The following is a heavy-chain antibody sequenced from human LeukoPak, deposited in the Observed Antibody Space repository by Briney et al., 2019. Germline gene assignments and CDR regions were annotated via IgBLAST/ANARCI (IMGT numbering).Heavy chain of an antibody. CDR2: IIPIFGTA. Sequence: SVKVSCKASGGTFSSYTISWVRQAPGQGLEWMGGIIPIFGTANYAQKFQGRVTITADESTSTAYMELSSLRSEDTAVYYCARALVGGYCSSTSCYFDYWGQGTLVTVSS. D-gene: IGHD2-2*01. J-gene: IGHJ4*02. V-gene: IGHV1-69*01. CDR1: GGTFSSYT. CDR3: ARALVGGYCSSTSCYFDY.